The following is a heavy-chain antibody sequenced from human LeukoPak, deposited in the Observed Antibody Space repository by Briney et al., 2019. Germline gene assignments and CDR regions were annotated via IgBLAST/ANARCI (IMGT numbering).Heavy chain of an antibody. CDR3: ARGYSGSYPDWFDP. D-gene: IGHD1-26*01. V-gene: IGHV1-46*01. Sequence: ASVKVSCKTSGYTFTSYYMHWVRQAPGQGLEWMGVINSSGGSTTYAQKFQGRVTMTRDTSTSTVYMVLRSPRSEDTAVYYCARGYSGSYPDWFDPWGRGTLVTVSS. J-gene: IGHJ5*02. CDR2: INSSGGST. CDR1: GYTFTSYY.